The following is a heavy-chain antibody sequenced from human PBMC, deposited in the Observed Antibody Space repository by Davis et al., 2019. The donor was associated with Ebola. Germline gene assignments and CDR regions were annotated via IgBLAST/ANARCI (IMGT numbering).Heavy chain of an antibody. V-gene: IGHV4-39*07. Sequence: MPSETLSLTCTVSGGFISNTIYYWAWIRQPPGKGLVWIGSMYYSGSAYYDSSLKSRVTISVDTSKNQFSLKLSSVTAADTAVYYCARPVFGDAFDIWGQGTMVTVSS. CDR3: ARPVFGDAFDI. CDR1: GGFISNTIYY. J-gene: IGHJ3*02. CDR2: MYYSGSA. D-gene: IGHD2-8*01.